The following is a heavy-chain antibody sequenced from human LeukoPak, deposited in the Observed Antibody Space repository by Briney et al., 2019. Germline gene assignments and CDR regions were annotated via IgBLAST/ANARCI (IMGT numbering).Heavy chain of an antibody. CDR2: IYHSGST. V-gene: IGHV4-4*02. CDR1: GGSISSSNW. J-gene: IGHJ6*04. D-gene: IGHD2-2*02. CDR3: ARASPILGYCSSTSCYRGSYYYYYGMDV. Sequence: PSGTLSLTCAVSGGSISSSNWWSWDRQPPGKGLEWIGEIYHSGSTNYNPSLKSRVTISVDKSKNQFSLKLSSVTAADTAVYYCARASPILGYCSSTSCYRGSYYYYYGMDVWGKGTTVTVSS.